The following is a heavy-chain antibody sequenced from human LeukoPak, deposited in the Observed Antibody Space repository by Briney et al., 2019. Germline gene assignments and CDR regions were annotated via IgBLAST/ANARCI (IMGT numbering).Heavy chain of an antibody. J-gene: IGHJ4*02. Sequence: GESLKISRKGSGYTFTTYWIAWVRQMPGKGLEWMGIIYPGDSDTRYSPSFQGQVTISADKSISTAYLHWSSLKASDTAMYYCARQNGYGEFDYWGQGTLVTVSS. CDR2: IYPGDSDT. CDR3: ARQNGYGEFDY. CDR1: GYTFTTYW. V-gene: IGHV5-51*01. D-gene: IGHD4-17*01.